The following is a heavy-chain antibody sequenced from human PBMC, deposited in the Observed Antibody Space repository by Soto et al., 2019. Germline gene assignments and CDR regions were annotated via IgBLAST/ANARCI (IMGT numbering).Heavy chain of an antibody. V-gene: IGHV4-61*01. CDR3: ARYSGSGYARIMDV. Sequence: SETLSLTCLVSGGSISSGSHYWNWIRPTPGGGPEWMGYIYYNGNANYNPSIKSRLTISVDTSKNQFSLKLTSVTAADTAVYYCARYSGSGYARIMDVWGQGTTVTVSS. CDR1: GGSISSGSHY. D-gene: IGHD5-12*01. J-gene: IGHJ6*02. CDR2: IYYNGNA.